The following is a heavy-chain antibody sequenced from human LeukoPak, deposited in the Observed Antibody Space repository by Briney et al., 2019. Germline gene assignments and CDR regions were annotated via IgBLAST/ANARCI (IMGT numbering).Heavy chain of an antibody. Sequence: ASVKVSCKASGYTFTSYGISWVRQAPGQGLEWMGWISAYNGNTNYAQKLQGRVTITADTSTDTAYMELRSLRSDDTAVYYCARGRKGSSWYAFFDYWGKGTTVTVSS. CDR1: GYTFTSYG. D-gene: IGHD6-13*01. CDR2: ISAYNGNT. J-gene: IGHJ6*04. CDR3: ARGRKGSSWYAFFDY. V-gene: IGHV1-18*01.